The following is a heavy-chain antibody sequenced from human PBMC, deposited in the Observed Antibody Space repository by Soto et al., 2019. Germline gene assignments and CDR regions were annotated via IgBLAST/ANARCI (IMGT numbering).Heavy chain of an antibody. J-gene: IGHJ6*02. CDR1: GYTFTRYG. CDR3: ARVGAYDILTGYYNPPYYYYYYGMDV. D-gene: IGHD3-9*01. CDR2: ISAYNGNT. V-gene: IGHV1-18*04. Sequence: ASVKVSCKASGYTFTRYGISWVRQAPGQGLEWMGWISAYNGNTNYAQKLQGRVTVTTDTSTSTAYMELRSLRSDDTAVYYCARVGAYDILTGYYNPPYYYYYYGMDVWGQGTTVTVSS.